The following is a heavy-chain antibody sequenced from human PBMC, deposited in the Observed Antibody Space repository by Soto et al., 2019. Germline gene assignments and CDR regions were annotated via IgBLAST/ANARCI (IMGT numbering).Heavy chain of an antibody. CDR2: IYSGGET. D-gene: IGHD3-3*01. CDR1: GFSVSDSY. V-gene: IGHV3-53*01. Sequence: DVQLVESGGGLIQPGGSLRLSCAASGFSVSDSYLSWVRQAPGKGLEWVSIIYSGGETYYADSLKGRFTISRDSSNNMLYHQMNNLRAEDTAVYYCARDSISYGPGVNDYWGQGTLVTVSS. J-gene: IGHJ4*02. CDR3: ARDSISYGPGVNDY.